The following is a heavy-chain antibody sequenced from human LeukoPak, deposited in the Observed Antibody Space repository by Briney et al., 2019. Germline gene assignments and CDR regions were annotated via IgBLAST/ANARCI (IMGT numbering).Heavy chain of an antibody. Sequence: GGSLRLSCAASGFTFSSYGMLWVRQAPGKGLEWVAVIPYDGSNKYYADSVKGRFTISRDNSKNTLYLQMNSLRAEDTAVYYCAKDLERYCSGGSCSGPFDPWGQGTLVTVYS. CDR1: GFTFSSYG. D-gene: IGHD2-15*01. CDR3: AKDLERYCSGGSCSGPFDP. V-gene: IGHV3-30*18. J-gene: IGHJ5*02. CDR2: IPYDGSNK.